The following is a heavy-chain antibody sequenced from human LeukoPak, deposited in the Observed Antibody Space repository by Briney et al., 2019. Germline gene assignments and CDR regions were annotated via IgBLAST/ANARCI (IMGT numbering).Heavy chain of an antibody. V-gene: IGHV3-21*01. CDR2: ISSSSSSYI. J-gene: IGHJ4*02. CDR3: AGYSSGDDYFDY. Sequence: PGGSLRLSCAASGFTFSSYSMNWVRQAPGKGLEWVSSISSSSSSYIYYADSVKGRFTISRDNAKNSLYLQMNSLRAEDTAVYYCAGYSSGDDYFDYWGQGTLVTVSS. CDR1: GFTFSSYS. D-gene: IGHD6-19*01.